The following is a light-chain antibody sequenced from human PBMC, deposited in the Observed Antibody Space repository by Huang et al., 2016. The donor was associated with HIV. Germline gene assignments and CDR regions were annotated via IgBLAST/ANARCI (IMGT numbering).Light chain of an antibody. CDR1: QSVSSN. V-gene: IGKV3-15*01. CDR3: QQYNNWPRT. J-gene: IGKJ1*01. CDR2: GGS. Sequence: EVVMTQSPATLSVSPGEGATLSCRASQSVSSNLAWFQQNHGQPPRLLIYGGSTRATGVPARFSGSGSGTEFTLTISSLQSEDFAVYYCQQYNNWPRTFGQGTKVEI.